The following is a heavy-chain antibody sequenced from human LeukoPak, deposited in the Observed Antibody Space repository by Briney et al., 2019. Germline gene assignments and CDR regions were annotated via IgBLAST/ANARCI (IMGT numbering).Heavy chain of an antibody. Sequence: PSETLSLTCTVSGGSISSSSYYWGWIRQPPGKGLEWIGSIYYSGSTYYNPSLKSRVTISVDTSKNQFSLKLSSVTAADTAVYYCARHNRNSSGWDWPPEYWGQGTLVTVSS. D-gene: IGHD6-19*01. V-gene: IGHV4-39*01. J-gene: IGHJ4*02. CDR1: GGSISSSSYY. CDR3: ARHNRNSSGWDWPPEY. CDR2: IYYSGST.